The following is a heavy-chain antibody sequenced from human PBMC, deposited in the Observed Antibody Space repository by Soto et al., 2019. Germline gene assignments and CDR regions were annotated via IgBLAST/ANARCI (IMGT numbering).Heavy chain of an antibody. D-gene: IGHD6-13*01. CDR2: INPNSGGT. CDR1: GYTFTGYY. Sequence: ASVKVSCKASGYTFTGYYMHWVRQAPGQGLEWMGWINPNSGGTNYAQKFQGRVTMTRDTSISTAYMELSRLRSDDTAVYYGARGASFSTGYSSSWYFDYWGQGTLVTVSS. J-gene: IGHJ4*02. CDR3: ARGASFSTGYSSSWYFDY. V-gene: IGHV1-2*02.